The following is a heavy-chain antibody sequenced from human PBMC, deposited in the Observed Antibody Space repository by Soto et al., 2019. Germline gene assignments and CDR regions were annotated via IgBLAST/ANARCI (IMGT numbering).Heavy chain of an antibody. Sequence: QVQLVESGGGVVQPGRSLRLSCAASGFTFSSYGMHWVRQAPGKGLEWVAVISYDGSNKYYADSVKGRFTISRDNSKNTLYLQMNSLRAEDTAVYYCAKVGDLGRDGNDYYYGMDVWGQGTTVTVSS. CDR3: AKVGDLGRDGNDYYYGMDV. D-gene: IGHD3-16*01. CDR1: GFTFSSYG. V-gene: IGHV3-30*18. CDR2: ISYDGSNK. J-gene: IGHJ6*02.